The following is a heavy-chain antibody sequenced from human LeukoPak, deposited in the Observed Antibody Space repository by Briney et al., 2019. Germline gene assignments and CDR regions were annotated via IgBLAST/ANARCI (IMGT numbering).Heavy chain of an antibody. Sequence: SVKVSCKASGFTFTSSAVQWVRQARGQRLEWIGWIVVGSGNTNCAQKFQERVTITRDMSTSTAYMELSSLRSEDTAVYHCAAGRFDMLLYGSDCWGQGTLVTVSS. V-gene: IGHV1-58*01. CDR2: IVVGSGNT. J-gene: IGHJ4*02. D-gene: IGHD3-9*01. CDR1: GFTFTSSA. CDR3: AAGRFDMLLYGSDC.